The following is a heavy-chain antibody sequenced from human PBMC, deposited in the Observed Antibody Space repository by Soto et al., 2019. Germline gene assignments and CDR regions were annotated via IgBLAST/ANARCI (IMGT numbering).Heavy chain of an antibody. CDR3: ARGRVGPFDY. D-gene: IGHD1-26*01. Sequence: SETLSLTCAVYGGSFSGYYWSWIRQPPGKGLEWIGEINHSGSTNYNPSLKSRVTISVDTSKNQFSLKLSSVTAADTAVYYCARGRVGPFDYWGQGTLVTVSS. J-gene: IGHJ4*02. CDR1: GGSFSGYY. V-gene: IGHV4-34*01. CDR2: INHSGST.